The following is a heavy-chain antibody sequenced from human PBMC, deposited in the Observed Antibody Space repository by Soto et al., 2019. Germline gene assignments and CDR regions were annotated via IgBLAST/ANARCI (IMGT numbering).Heavy chain of an antibody. Sequence: QVQLVQSGAEVKKPGSSVKVSCKASGGTFSSYTISWVRQAPGQGLERMGRIIPILGIANYAQKFQGRVTSTAEKSTSAAYMDLSSLRSEAAAVYYGARVGPAPNFWGRGTLVTVSS. CDR2: IIPILGIA. CDR1: GGTFSSYT. J-gene: IGHJ2*01. CDR3: ARVGPAPNF. V-gene: IGHV1-69*02.